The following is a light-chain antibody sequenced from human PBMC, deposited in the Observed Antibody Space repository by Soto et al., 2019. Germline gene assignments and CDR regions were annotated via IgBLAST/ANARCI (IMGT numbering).Light chain of an antibody. CDR1: SSNIENNY. V-gene: IGLV1-51*01. CDR3: GTWDSSLSAGV. Sequence: QSVLAQPPSVSAALGQKVTMSCSGSSSNIENNYVSWYQQLPGTAPKLLIYDNNKRPSGIPDRFSGSKSGTSATLGITGLQTGDEADYYCGTWDSSLSAGVFGGGTKLTVL. J-gene: IGLJ2*01. CDR2: DNN.